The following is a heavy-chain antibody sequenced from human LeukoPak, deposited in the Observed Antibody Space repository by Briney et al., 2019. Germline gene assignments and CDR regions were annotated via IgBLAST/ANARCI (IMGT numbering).Heavy chain of an antibody. CDR2: IYYSGST. CDR3: ARGSSGKDDSSGYYRY. Sequence: PSETLSLTCTVSGGSISSYYRSWIRQPPGKGLEWIGYIYYSGSTNYNPSLKSRVTISVDTSKNQFSLKLSSVTAADTAVYYCARGSSGKDDSSGYYRYWGQGTLVTVSS. V-gene: IGHV4-59*01. J-gene: IGHJ4*02. D-gene: IGHD3-22*01. CDR1: GGSISSYY.